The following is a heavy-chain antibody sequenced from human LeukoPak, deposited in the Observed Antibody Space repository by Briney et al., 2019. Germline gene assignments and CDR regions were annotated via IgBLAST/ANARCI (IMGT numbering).Heavy chain of an antibody. J-gene: IGHJ4*02. CDR1: GFTFSSYG. CDR3: ARQYYDIWSGYYTADYYFDY. V-gene: IGHV3-21*06. Sequence: GGSLGLSCAASGFTFSSYGMNWVRQAPGKGLEWASSISSRSSYIYYADSVKGRFTISRDNAKNSLYLELHSLRAEDTAVYYCARQYYDIWSGYYTADYYFDYWGQGTLVTVSS. CDR2: ISSRSSYI. D-gene: IGHD3-3*01.